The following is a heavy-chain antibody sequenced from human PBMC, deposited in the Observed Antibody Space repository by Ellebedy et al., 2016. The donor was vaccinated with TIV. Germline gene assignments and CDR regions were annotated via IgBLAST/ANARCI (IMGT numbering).Heavy chain of an antibody. Sequence: PGGSLRLSCAASGFSFSNYAMSWVRQAPGKGLEWVSGIGANGDSTYYADSVKGRFTISRDNSKNTLYLQMNSLRSEDTAGYYCAKAGGDVVVLVVAYSDYWGQGTLVTVSS. CDR1: GFSFSNYA. CDR2: IGANGDST. CDR3: AKAGGDVVVLVVAYSDY. V-gene: IGHV3-23*01. D-gene: IGHD2-15*01. J-gene: IGHJ4*02.